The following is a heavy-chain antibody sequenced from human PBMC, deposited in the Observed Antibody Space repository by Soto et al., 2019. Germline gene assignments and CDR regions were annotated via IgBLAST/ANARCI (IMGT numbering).Heavy chain of an antibody. V-gene: IGHV3-9*02. CDR1: GSNSLDHA. Sequence: GGSLRLSCAVSGSNSLDHAMHWVRQTPGKGLEWVSGIFLKSGITGYADSVKGRFTISRDNAKSSLYLQMNSLRGEDTALYYCATPTPLRGAMITNINFDFWGQGTPVTVSS. J-gene: IGHJ4*02. CDR2: IFLKSGIT. D-gene: IGHD3-10*01. CDR3: ATPTPLRGAMITNINFDF.